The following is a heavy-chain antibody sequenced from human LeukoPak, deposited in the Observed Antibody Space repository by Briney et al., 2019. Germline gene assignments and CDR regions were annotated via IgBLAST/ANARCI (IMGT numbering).Heavy chain of an antibody. CDR1: GGSISSYY. D-gene: IGHD3-3*01. V-gene: IGHV4-59*01. J-gene: IGHJ6*02. CDR2: IYHSGST. Sequence: PSETLSLTCTVSGGSISSYYWSWIRQPPGKGLEWIGYIYHSGSTNYNPSLKSRVTISVDTSKNQFSLKLSSVTAADTAVYYCAREVRFLEWFPVGYYGMDVWGQGTTVTVSS. CDR3: AREVRFLEWFPVGYYGMDV.